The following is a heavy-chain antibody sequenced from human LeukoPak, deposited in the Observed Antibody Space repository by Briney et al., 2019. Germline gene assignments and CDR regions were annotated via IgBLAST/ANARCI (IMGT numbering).Heavy chain of an antibody. CDR3: ARVQLAAYYFDY. CDR2: HYHTGRI. J-gene: IGHJ4*02. V-gene: IGHV4-39*07. CDR1: GGSISGTSYC. D-gene: IGHD2-15*01. Sequence: SETLSLTCAVYGGSISGTSYCWGWIRQPLGKGPEWIGSHYHTGRIYHNPSLNSRVTISVDTSKNQFSLKLSSVTDADTAVYYCARVQLAAYYFDYWGQGTLVTVSS.